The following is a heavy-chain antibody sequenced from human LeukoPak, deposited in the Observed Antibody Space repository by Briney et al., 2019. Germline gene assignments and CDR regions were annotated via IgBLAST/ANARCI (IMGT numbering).Heavy chain of an antibody. J-gene: IGHJ4*02. CDR2: IYYSGGT. V-gene: IGHV4-39*01. CDR1: GGSISSSSYY. CDR3: ARLVVVPAAPNYYFDY. Sequence: SETLSLTCTVSGGSISSSSYYWGWIRQPPGKGLEWIGSIYYSGGTYYNPSLKSRVTISVDTSKNQFSLKLSSVTAADTAVYYCARLVVVPAAPNYYFDYWGQGTLVTVSS. D-gene: IGHD2-2*01.